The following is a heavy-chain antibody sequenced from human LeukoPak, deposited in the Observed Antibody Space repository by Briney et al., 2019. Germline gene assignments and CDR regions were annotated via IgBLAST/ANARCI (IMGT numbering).Heavy chain of an antibody. V-gene: IGHV3-15*01. CDR2: IKSKTDGGTT. CDR3: TPVLGIVDSSGYPGY. Sequence: GGSLRLSCAASGFTFSNAWMSWVRQAPGKGLEWVGRIKSKTDGGTTDYAAPVKGRFTISRDDSKNTLYLQMNSLKTEDTAVYYCTPVLGIVDSSGYPGYRGQGTLVTVSS. J-gene: IGHJ4*02. D-gene: IGHD3-22*01. CDR1: GFTFSNAW.